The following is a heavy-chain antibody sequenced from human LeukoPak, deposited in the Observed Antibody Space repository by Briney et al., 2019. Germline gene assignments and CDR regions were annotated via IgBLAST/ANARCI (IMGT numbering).Heavy chain of an antibody. CDR2: IYHSGST. CDR3: ARHTMVRGATRRWFDP. CDR1: GYSISSGYY. Sequence: SETLSLTCTVSGYSISSGYYWGWIRQPPGKGLEWIGSIYHSGSTYYNPSLKSRVTISVDTSKNQFSLKLSSVTAADTAVYYCARHTMVRGATRRWFDPWGQGTLVTVSS. V-gene: IGHV4-38-2*02. J-gene: IGHJ5*02. D-gene: IGHD3-10*01.